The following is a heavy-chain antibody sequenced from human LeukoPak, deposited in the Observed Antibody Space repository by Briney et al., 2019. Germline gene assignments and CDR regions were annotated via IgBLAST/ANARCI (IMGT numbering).Heavy chain of an antibody. CDR1: GFIFSSYA. J-gene: IGHJ6*02. D-gene: IGHD2-2*01. Sequence: GGSLRLSCAASGFIFSSYAMHWVRQAPGKGLEWVAVISYDGSNKYYADSVKGRFTISRHNSKNTLYLQMNSLRAEDTAVCYCAKAIQVPAAYYYGMDVWGQGTTVTVSS. CDR2: ISYDGSNK. CDR3: AKAIQVPAAYYYGMDV. V-gene: IGHV3-30*01.